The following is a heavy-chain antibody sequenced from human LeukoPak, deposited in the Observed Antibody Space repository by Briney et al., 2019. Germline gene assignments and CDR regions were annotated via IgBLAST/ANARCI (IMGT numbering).Heavy chain of an antibody. Sequence: PSETLSLTCTVSGGSISSYYWNWIRQPPGKGLEWIGYIYYSGSTNYNPSLKSRVTISVDTSKNQFSLKLSSVTAADTAVYYCARRGYSYGDFWFDLWRQGTLVTVSS. CDR1: GGSISSYY. D-gene: IGHD5-18*01. CDR3: ARRGYSYGDFWFDL. CDR2: IYYSGST. V-gene: IGHV4-59*01. J-gene: IGHJ5*02.